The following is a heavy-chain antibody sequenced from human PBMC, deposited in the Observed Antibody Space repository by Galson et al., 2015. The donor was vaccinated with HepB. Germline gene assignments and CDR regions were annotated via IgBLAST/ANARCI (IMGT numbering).Heavy chain of an antibody. CDR1: GFTFSSYA. J-gene: IGHJ3*02. CDR2: ISYDGSNK. D-gene: IGHD6-6*01. V-gene: IGHV3-30-3*01. Sequence: LRLSCAASGFTFSSYAMHWVRQAPGKGLEWVAVISYDGSNKYYADSVKGRFTISRDNSKNTLYLQMNSLRAEDTAVYYCARVRGIAARLRGAFDIWGQGTMVTVSS. CDR3: ARVRGIAARLRGAFDI.